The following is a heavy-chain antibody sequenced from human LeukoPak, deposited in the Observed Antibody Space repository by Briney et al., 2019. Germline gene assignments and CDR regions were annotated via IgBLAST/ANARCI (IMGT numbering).Heavy chain of an antibody. V-gene: IGHV1-8*03. CDR1: GYTFTSYD. CDR3: ARGSGFSIDSGSKGNWFDP. Sequence: GASVKVSCKASGYTFTSYDINWVRQATGQGLEWMGWMNTNSGNTGYAQKFQGRVTFTRDTSIRTAYMEVSSLRSEDTAVYYCARGSGFSIDSGSKGNWFDPWGQGTLVTISS. CDR2: MNTNSGNT. D-gene: IGHD3-3*02. J-gene: IGHJ5*02.